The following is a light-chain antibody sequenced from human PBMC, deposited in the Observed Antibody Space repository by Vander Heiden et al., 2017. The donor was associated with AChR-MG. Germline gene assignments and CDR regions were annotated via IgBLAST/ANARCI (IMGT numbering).Light chain of an antibody. Sequence: QSVLTQLPSASGTPGQRVTMSGSGGRAKIGSNTVNWYQQRPGTAPKLLIYSNNQRPSGGPDRYSGAKSESSSSLAISGHQTEDEADYYCAAWEDSLNGVVFGGGTKLTVL. V-gene: IGLV1-44*01. J-gene: IGLJ2*01. CDR1: RAKIGSNT. CDR2: SNN. CDR3: AAWEDSLNGVV.